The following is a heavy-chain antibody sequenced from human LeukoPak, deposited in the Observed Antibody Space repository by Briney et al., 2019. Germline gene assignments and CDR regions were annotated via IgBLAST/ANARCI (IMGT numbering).Heavy chain of an antibody. J-gene: IGHJ4*02. Sequence: GGSLRLSCAASGFTFSGYSMNWVRQAPGKGLEWVSSISSGSSYIYYADSVKGRFTISRDNAKISLYLQMNSLRAEDTAVYYCARGPSLYYYDSSGYPYYFDYWGQGTLVTVSS. V-gene: IGHV3-21*01. CDR3: ARGPSLYYYDSSGYPYYFDY. CDR2: ISSGSSYI. D-gene: IGHD3-22*01. CDR1: GFTFSGYS.